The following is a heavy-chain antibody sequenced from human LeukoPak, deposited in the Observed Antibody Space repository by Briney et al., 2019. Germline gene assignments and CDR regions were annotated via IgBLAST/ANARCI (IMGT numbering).Heavy chain of an antibody. V-gene: IGHV3-74*01. CDR1: GFTFSSHW. CDR2: INSDGSSI. D-gene: IGHD2/OR15-2a*01. CDR3: VSFYETY. Sequence: GGSLRLSCAASGFTFSSHWMHWVRQAPGKGLVWVSRINSDGSSISYADSVKGRFTISRDNAKNTVYLQMNSLRAEDTAVYYCVSFYETYWGRGTLVTVSS. J-gene: IGHJ4*02.